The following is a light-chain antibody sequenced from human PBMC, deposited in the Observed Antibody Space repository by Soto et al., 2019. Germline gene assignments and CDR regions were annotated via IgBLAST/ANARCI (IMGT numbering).Light chain of an antibody. J-gene: IGKJ1*01. Sequence: EIVMTQSPATLSVSPGERVTLSCRASQSVSNNLAWYQQKPGQAPRLLIYGTSTRATGIPARFSGSGSGTAFPLTVTILQSGEVAVFYCQHYINWPRTFRQGTKVEI. CDR3: QHYINWPRT. CDR2: GTS. CDR1: QSVSNN. V-gene: IGKV3-15*01.